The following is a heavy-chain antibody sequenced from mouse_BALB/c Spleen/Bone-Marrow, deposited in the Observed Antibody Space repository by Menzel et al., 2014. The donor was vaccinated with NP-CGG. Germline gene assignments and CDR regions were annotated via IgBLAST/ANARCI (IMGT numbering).Heavy chain of an antibody. CDR1: GFNIKDTY. J-gene: IGHJ3*01. CDR2: IDPANGNT. Sequence: EVQLQQSGAELVKPGASVKLSCTASGFNIKDTYMHWVKQRPEQGLEWIGRIDPANGNTKYDPKFQGKATITADTSSNTAHLQLSSLTSEDTAVYYCASYYYGSSGFAYWGQGTLVTVSA. D-gene: IGHD1-1*01. V-gene: IGHV14-3*02. CDR3: ASYYYGSSGFAY.